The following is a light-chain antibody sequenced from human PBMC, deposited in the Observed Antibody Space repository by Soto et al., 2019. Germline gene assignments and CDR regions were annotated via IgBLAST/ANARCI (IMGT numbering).Light chain of an antibody. V-gene: IGLV2-14*01. J-gene: IGLJ3*02. CDR2: EVS. CDR1: SSDVGGYNY. Sequence: QSALTQPASVSGSPGQSITISCTGTSSDVGGYNYVSWYQQHPGKAPKLMIYEVSNRPSGVSNRFSGSKPGNTASLTISGLQAEDEADYYCSSYTSSSTGVFGGGTKVTVL. CDR3: SSYTSSSTGV.